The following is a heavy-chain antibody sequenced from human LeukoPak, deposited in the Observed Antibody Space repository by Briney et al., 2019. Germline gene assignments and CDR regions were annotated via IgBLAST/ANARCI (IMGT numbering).Heavy chain of an antibody. V-gene: IGHV3-48*01. CDR2: ISSGSDII. CDR1: GFTFSSYS. CDR3: ARMYSSPVDY. D-gene: IGHD6-13*01. Sequence: GGSLRLSCAASGFTFSSYSMNWVRQAPGKGLEWISYISSGSDIIYDADSVKGRFTISRDNAKNSLYLQMNSLRAEDTAVYYCARMYSSPVDYWGQGTLVTVSS. J-gene: IGHJ4*02.